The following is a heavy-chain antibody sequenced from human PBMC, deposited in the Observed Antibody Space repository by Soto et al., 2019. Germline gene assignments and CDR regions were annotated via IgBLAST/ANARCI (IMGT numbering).Heavy chain of an antibody. Sequence: WETRSLTCSVSGGSISSSSYYWGWIRQPPGKGLDWIGSIYYSGSTYYNPSLKSRVTISVDTSKNQFSLKLSSVTAADTAVYYCARQGPDRYDYYYYGMDVWGQGTTVPVSS. J-gene: IGHJ6*02. CDR3: ARQGPDRYDYYYYGMDV. CDR1: GGSISSSSYY. V-gene: IGHV4-39*01. D-gene: IGHD3-9*01. CDR2: IYYSGST.